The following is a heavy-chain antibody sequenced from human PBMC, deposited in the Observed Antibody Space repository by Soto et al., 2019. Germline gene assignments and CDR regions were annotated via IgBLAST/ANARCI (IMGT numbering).Heavy chain of an antibody. Sequence: SETLSLTCAVSGGSISSGGYSWSWIRQPPGKGLEWIGYIYHSGSTYYNPSLKSRVTISVDRSKNQFSLKMSSVTAADTAVYYCARAPGDFRSGYYSWFDPWGQGTLVTVSS. V-gene: IGHV4-30-2*01. J-gene: IGHJ5*02. D-gene: IGHD3-3*01. CDR1: GGSISSGGYS. CDR2: IYHSGST. CDR3: ARAPGDFRSGYYSWFDP.